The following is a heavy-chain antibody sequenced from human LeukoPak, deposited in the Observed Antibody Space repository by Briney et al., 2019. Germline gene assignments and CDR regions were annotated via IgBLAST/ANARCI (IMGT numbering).Heavy chain of an antibody. Sequence: PGGSLRLSCAASGFTFSSYSMNWVRQAPGKGLEWVSSISSSSSYIYYADSVKGRFTISRDNAKNSLYLQMNSLRAEDTAVYYCATSIAAAGTLDYWGQGTLVTVSS. V-gene: IGHV3-21*01. CDR2: ISSSSSYI. CDR1: GFTFSSYS. CDR3: ATSIAAAGTLDY. J-gene: IGHJ4*02. D-gene: IGHD6-13*01.